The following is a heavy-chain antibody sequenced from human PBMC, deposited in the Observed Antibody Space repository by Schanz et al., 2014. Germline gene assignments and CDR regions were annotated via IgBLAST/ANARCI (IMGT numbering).Heavy chain of an antibody. Sequence: QVPLVQSGAEVKKPGSSVTVSCTASGGTFRSYTVSWVRQAPGQGLEWMGRITPTLGKVDYAQKFQGRVTITADISTSTAYMELISLTSEDTAVYYCARDPQYYYGSGRGYWGQGTLVTVST. D-gene: IGHD3-10*01. CDR2: ITPTLGKV. J-gene: IGHJ4*02. V-gene: IGHV1-69*08. CDR1: GGTFRSYT. CDR3: ARDPQYYYGSGRGY.